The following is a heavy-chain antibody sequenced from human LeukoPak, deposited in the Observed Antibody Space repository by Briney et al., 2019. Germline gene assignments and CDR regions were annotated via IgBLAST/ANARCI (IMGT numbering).Heavy chain of an antibody. V-gene: IGHV3-7*01. D-gene: IGHD2-15*01. J-gene: IGHJ5*02. Sequence: PGGSLSLSCAASGFTFSTYWMTWVRQAPGKGLEWVANIKEDGSEKYYVDSVKGRFTISRDNAKNSLHLQMNTLRAEDTAVYYCTRYTGCSGGTCYSFCDLWGQETRATVFS. CDR3: TRYTGCSGGTCYSFCDL. CDR2: IKEDGSEK. CDR1: GFTFSTYW.